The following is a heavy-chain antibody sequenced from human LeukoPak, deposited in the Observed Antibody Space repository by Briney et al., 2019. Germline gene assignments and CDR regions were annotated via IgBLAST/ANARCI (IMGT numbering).Heavy chain of an antibody. CDR3: ARDRSSGWYQDAFDI. CDR2: ISSSSSYI. CDR1: GFTFSRYS. Sequence: GGSLRLSCAASGFTFSRYSMNWVCQAPGKGLEWVSSISSSSSYIYYADSLKGRFTISRDNAKNSLYLLLNSLRADDTAVYYCARDRSSGWYQDAFDIWGQGTMVTVSS. V-gene: IGHV3-21*01. D-gene: IGHD6-19*01. J-gene: IGHJ3*02.